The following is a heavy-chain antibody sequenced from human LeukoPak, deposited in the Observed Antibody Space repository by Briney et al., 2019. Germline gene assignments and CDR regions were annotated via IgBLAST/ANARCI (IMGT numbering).Heavy chain of an antibody. V-gene: IGHV3-74*01. CDR2: INSDGSIT. Sequence: GGSLRLSCVASGFTISNCWMHWVRQAPGKGLVWVSRINSDGSITTYADSVKGRFTISRDNAKNTMYLQMNSLRDEDTAVYYCATLLPGVWGQGTLVTVSS. J-gene: IGHJ4*02. D-gene: IGHD1-26*01. CDR1: GFTISNCW. CDR3: ATLLPGV.